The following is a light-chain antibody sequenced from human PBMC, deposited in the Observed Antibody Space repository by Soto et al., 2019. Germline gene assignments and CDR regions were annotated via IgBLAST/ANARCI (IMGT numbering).Light chain of an antibody. CDR3: QQYHNSPLT. Sequence: EIVLTQSPGTLSLSPGERATLSCRASQSVSSSYLAWYQQKPGQAPRLLIYGASSRATGIPDRFSGSGSGTDFTLTISRLEPEDFAVYYCQQYHNSPLTFGQGTKVDI. V-gene: IGKV3-20*01. CDR2: GAS. CDR1: QSVSSSY. J-gene: IGKJ1*01.